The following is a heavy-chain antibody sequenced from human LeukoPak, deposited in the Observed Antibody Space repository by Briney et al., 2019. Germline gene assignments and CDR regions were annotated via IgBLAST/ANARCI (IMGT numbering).Heavy chain of an antibody. V-gene: IGHV4-31*03. CDR3: ATDHLAAAGYNWFDP. J-gene: IGHJ5*02. Sequence: SETLSLTCTISGGSITSGDSFWTWIRHHPEKGLEWIGYISYSGSPYYNPSLQTRVTISSDMSKNQFSLKLASVTAADTAVYYCATDHLAAAGYNWFDPWGQGILVTVSS. CDR1: GGSITSGDSF. CDR2: ISYSGSP. D-gene: IGHD6-13*01.